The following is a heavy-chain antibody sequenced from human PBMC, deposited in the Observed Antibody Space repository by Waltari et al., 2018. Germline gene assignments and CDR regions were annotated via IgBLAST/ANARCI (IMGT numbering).Heavy chain of an antibody. J-gene: IGHJ3*02. CDR1: GFTFDDYA. V-gene: IGHV3-9*01. CDR3: AKDREGVGYCSSTSCRPLGDAFDI. CDR2: ISWNSGSI. Sequence: EVQLVESGGGLVQPGRSLRLSCAASGFTFDDYAMHWVRQAPGKGLEWVSGISWNSGSIGYVDSVKGRFTISRDNAKNSLYLQMNSLRAEDTALYYCAKDREGVGYCSSTSCRPLGDAFDIWGQGTMVTVSS. D-gene: IGHD2-2*01.